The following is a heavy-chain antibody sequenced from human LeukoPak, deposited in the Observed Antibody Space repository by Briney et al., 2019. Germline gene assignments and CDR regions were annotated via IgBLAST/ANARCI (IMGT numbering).Heavy chain of an antibody. CDR3: VKDRSLLRYFDWFLPYFDY. V-gene: IGHV3-64D*06. D-gene: IGHD3-9*01. CDR1: GFTFSSYA. J-gene: IGHJ4*02. CDR2: ISSNGGST. Sequence: GGSLRLSCSASGFTFSSYAMHWVRQAPGKGLEYVSAISSNGGSTYYADSVKGRFTISRDNSKNTLYLQMSSLRAEDTAVYYCVKDRSLLRYFDWFLPYFDYWGQGTLVTVSS.